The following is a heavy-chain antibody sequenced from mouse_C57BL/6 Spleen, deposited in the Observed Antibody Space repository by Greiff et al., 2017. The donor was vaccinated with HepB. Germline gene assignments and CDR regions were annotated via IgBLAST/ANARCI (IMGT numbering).Heavy chain of an antibody. J-gene: IGHJ2*01. CDR2: INPNNGGT. D-gene: IGHD2-5*01. CDR3: ARGGTYYSNYVNYY. V-gene: IGHV1-22*01. Sequence: EVKLQESGPELVKPGASVKMSCKASGYTFTDYNMHWVKQSHGKSLEWIGYINPNNGGTSYNQKFKGKATLTVNKSSSTAYMELRSLTSEDSAVYYCARGGTYYSNYVNYYWGQGTTLTVSS. CDR1: GYTFTDYN.